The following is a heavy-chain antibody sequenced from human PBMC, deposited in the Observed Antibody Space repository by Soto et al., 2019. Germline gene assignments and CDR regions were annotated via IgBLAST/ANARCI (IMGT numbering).Heavy chain of an antibody. D-gene: IGHD2-15*01. CDR1: GGSISSYY. J-gene: IGHJ4*02. V-gene: IGHV4-59*01. CDR2: ISYSGST. CDR3: ARADPDASVGY. Sequence: SETLSLTCTVSGGSISSYYWTWLRQSPGRGLEWIGYISYSGSTYYNPSLKSRVTISADTSKNQFSLRMNSMIAADTAVYYCARADPDASVGYWGQGTLVTVSS.